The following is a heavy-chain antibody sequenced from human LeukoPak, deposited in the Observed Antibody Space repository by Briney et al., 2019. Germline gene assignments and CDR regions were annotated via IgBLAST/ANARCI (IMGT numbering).Heavy chain of an antibody. J-gene: IGHJ4*02. V-gene: IGHV1-2*04. Sequence: ASVKVSCKASGYTFTSYGISWVRQAPGQGLEWMGWINPNSGGTNYAQKFQGWVTMTRDTSISTAYMELSRLRSDDTAVYYCARGDIVVVPAASDPGGEYDYWGQGTLVTVSS. CDR1: GYTFTSYG. CDR2: INPNSGGT. CDR3: ARGDIVVVPAASDPGGEYDY. D-gene: IGHD2-2*01.